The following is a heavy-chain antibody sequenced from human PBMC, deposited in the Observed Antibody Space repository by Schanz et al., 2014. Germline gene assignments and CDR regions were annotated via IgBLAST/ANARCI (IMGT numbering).Heavy chain of an antibody. J-gene: IGHJ4*02. D-gene: IGHD3-22*01. CDR1: GFTFSSYA. CDR2: ISDNGIST. CDR3: AKDAAYYDSVICPDH. V-gene: IGHV3-23*01. Sequence: EVQLLESGGGLVQPGGSLRLSCVASGFTFSSYAMSWVRQAPGKGLEWVSGISDNGISTYYADSVKGRFSISRENSKSILYLQMNSLRAEDTAIYYCAKDAAYYDSVICPDHWGQGTLVTVSS.